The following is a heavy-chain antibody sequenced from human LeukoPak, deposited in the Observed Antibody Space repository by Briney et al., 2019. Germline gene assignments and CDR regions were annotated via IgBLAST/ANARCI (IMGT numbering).Heavy chain of an antibody. Sequence: GRSLRLSCAASGFTFSSYGMHWVRQAPGKGLEWVAVISYDGSNKYYADSVKGRFTISRDNSKNTLYLQMNSLRAEDTAVYYCARDYHRTQLLYYYGMDVWGQGTTVTVSS. J-gene: IGHJ6*02. CDR1: GFTFSSYG. CDR3: ARDYHRTQLLYYYGMDV. D-gene: IGHD2-2*01. CDR2: ISYDGSNK. V-gene: IGHV3-30*03.